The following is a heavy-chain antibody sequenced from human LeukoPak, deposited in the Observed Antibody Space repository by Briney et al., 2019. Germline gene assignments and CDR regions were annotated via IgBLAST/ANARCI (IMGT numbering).Heavy chain of an antibody. CDR2: INHSGST. V-gene: IGHV4-34*01. J-gene: IGHJ4*02. Sequence: SETLSLTCAVYGGSFSGYYWSWIRQPTGNGLEWIGEINHSGSTNYNPSLKSRVTISVDTSKNQFSLKLSSVTAADTAVYYCASRAKGYCSGGSCYSGYWGQGTLVTVSS. CDR3: ASRAKGYCSGGSCYSGY. CDR1: GGSFSGYY. D-gene: IGHD2-15*01.